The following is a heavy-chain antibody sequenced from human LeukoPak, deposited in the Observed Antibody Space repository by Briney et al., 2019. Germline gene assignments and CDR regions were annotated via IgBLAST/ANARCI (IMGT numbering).Heavy chain of an antibody. Sequence: SETLSLTCTVSGGSISSGGYYWSWIRQSSGKGLEWIGYIYHSGSTNYNPSLKSRVTISVDTSKSQFSLKLSSVTAADTAVYYCARWYSSGWFYFDLWGRGTLVTVSS. V-gene: IGHV4-30-2*06. CDR2: IYHSGST. J-gene: IGHJ2*01. CDR1: GGSISSGGYY. D-gene: IGHD6-19*01. CDR3: ARWYSSGWFYFDL.